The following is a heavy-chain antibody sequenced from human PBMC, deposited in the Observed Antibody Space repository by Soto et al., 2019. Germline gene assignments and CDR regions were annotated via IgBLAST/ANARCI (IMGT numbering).Heavy chain of an antibody. Sequence: SETLSLTCTVSGGSISSYYWSWIRQPLGKGLEWIGYIYYSGSTNYNPSLKSRVTISVDTSKNQFSLKLSSVTAADTAVYYCARTEQWPYPYYFDYWGQGTQVTVSS. CDR1: GGSISSYY. V-gene: IGHV4-59*08. J-gene: IGHJ4*02. CDR3: ARTEQWPYPYYFDY. D-gene: IGHD6-19*01. CDR2: IYYSGST.